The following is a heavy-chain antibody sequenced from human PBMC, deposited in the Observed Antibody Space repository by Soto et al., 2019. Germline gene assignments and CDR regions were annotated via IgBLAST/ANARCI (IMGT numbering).Heavy chain of an antibody. Sequence: EVQVVESGGGLVQPGGSLRLSCSFTFSMYSMNWVRQAPGKGLEWVASISSGGSYIKYVDSVKGRFTISRDNAKNSVSLQMNSLRVDDTAVYFCTRDQGGSYDSWFDPWGQGTLVTVSS. D-gene: IGHD1-26*01. V-gene: IGHV3-21*01. CDR3: TRDQGGSYDSWFDP. CDR2: ISSGGSYI. J-gene: IGHJ5*02. CDR1: FTFSMYS.